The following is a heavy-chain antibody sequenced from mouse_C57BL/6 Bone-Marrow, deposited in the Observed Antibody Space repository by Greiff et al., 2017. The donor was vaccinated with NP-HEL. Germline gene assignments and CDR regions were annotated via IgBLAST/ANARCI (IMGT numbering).Heavy chain of an antibody. D-gene: IGHD2-2*01. J-gene: IGHJ2*01. CDR1: GFNFKDYY. V-gene: IGHV14-2*01. Sequence: VQVKQSGAELVKPGASVKLSCTASGFNFKDYYMHWVKQRTEQGLEWIGRIDPEDGEPKYAPKFQGKATITADTSSNTAYLQLSSLTSEDTAVYYCALLLWVRRYCVDYWGQGTTLTVSS. CDR2: IDPEDGEP. CDR3: ALLLWVRRYCVDY.